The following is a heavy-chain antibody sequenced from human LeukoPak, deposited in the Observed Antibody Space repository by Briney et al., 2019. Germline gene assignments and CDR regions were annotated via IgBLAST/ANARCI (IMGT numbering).Heavy chain of an antibody. CDR2: IYTSGST. CDR3: ARATREPYYYGSGSYNRGRYYYYMDV. V-gene: IGHV4-4*07. J-gene: IGHJ6*03. Sequence: SETLSLTCTVSGGSISSYYWSWIRQPAGKGLEWIGRIYTSGSTNYNPSLKSRVTMSVDTSKNQFSLKLSSVTAADTAVYYCARATREPYYYGSGSYNRGRYYYYMDVWGIGTTVTVSS. CDR1: GGSISSYY. D-gene: IGHD3-10*01.